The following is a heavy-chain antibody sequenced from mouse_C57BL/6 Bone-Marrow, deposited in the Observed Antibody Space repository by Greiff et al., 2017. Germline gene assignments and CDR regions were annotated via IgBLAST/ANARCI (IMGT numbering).Heavy chain of an antibody. CDR1: GYTFTSYD. V-gene: IGHV1-85*01. D-gene: IGHD2-1*01. Sequence: QVQLKESGPELVKPGASVKLSCKASGYTFTSYDINWVKQRPGQGLEWIGWFYPRDGSTKYNEKFKGKATLTVDTSSSTAYMELHSLTSEDSAVYFCARDYDGSYWYFDVWGTGTTVTVSS. CDR2: FYPRDGST. CDR3: ARDYDGSYWYFDV. J-gene: IGHJ1*03.